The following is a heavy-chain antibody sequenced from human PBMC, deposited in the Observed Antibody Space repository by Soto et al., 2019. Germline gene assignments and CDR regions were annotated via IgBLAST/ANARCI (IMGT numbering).Heavy chain of an antibody. CDR2: VSGSGGKT. Sequence: EVQLLESGGGLVQPGGSLRLSCAASGFTFSSYTMSWVRQAPGKGLEWVSSVSGSGGKTYYADSVKGRFTISRDNSKNTLSLQRNSLRAEDTAVFYCAKDRGGFANGWEYFDSWGQGTLVTVSS. CDR3: AKDRGGFANGWEYFDS. CDR1: GFTFSSYT. D-gene: IGHD6-19*01. V-gene: IGHV3-23*01. J-gene: IGHJ4*02.